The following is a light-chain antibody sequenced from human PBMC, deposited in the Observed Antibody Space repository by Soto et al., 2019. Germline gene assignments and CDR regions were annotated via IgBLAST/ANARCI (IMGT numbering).Light chain of an antibody. CDR3: QQSYSTPGT. V-gene: IGKV1-39*01. CDR1: QSISSY. J-gene: IGKJ4*01. Sequence: DIQMTQSPSSLSASVGDRVTITCRASQSISSYLNWYQQKPGKDPKLLIYAASSLQSGVPSRFSGSGSGTDFTLTISSLQPEEFATYYCQQSYSTPGTFGGGTKVDIK. CDR2: AAS.